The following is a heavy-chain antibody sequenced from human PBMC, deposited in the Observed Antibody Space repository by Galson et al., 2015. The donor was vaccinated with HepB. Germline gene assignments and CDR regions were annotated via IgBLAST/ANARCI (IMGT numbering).Heavy chain of an antibody. CDR3: ARDRGDIVATIYNWFDP. Sequence: SVKVSCKASGYTFTSYGISWVRQAPGQGLEWMGWISAYNGNTNYAQKLQGRVTMTTDTSTSTAYMELMSLRSDDTAVYYCARDRGDIVATIYNWFDPWGQGTLVTVSS. J-gene: IGHJ5*02. CDR1: GYTFTSYG. V-gene: IGHV1-18*01. CDR2: ISAYNGNT. D-gene: IGHD5-12*01.